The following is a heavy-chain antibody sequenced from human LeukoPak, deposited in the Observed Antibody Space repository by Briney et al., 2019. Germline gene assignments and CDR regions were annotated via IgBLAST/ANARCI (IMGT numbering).Heavy chain of an antibody. CDR3: VAGGYQYTFDI. CDR2: IGTSRSYI. V-gene: IGHV3-21*01. Sequence: GGSLRLSCAASGFTFSSYSMNRVRQAPGKGLEWVSSIGTSRSYIYYADSVKGRSTISRDNAKNSLYLQMNSLRAEDTAVYYCVAGGYQYTFDIWGQGTTVTVSS. D-gene: IGHD5-12*01. CDR1: GFTFSSYS. J-gene: IGHJ3*02.